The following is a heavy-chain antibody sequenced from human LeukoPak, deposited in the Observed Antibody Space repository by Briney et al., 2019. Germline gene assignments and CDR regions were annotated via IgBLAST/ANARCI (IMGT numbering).Heavy chain of an antibody. D-gene: IGHD6-13*01. CDR2: FYHCGST. Sequence: AETLSLTCAVSGGSISSSNWWSWVRHPPGKGLEWIGVFYHCGSTNYNPSLKSRVTISVDKSKNQFSLKLSAVTAADTAVYYCARGQNSSSWYYYYYYGMDVWGQGTTVTVSS. CDR1: GGSISSSNW. V-gene: IGHV4-4*02. J-gene: IGHJ6*02. CDR3: ARGQNSSSWYYYYYYGMDV.